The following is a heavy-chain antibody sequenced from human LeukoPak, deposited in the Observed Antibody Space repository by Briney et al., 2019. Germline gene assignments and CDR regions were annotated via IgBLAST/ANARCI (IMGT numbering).Heavy chain of an antibody. J-gene: IGHJ4*02. V-gene: IGHV1-3*03. Sequence: ASVTVSYKASGYTFTNYSRHWVGQAPGQRLEWMGWINAGNGNTKYSQEFQGRVTITRDTSASTAYMELSSLRSEDMAVYYCARTRYCSGGSCSVSYYFDYWGQGTLVTVSS. CDR2: INAGNGNT. CDR3: ARTRYCSGGSCSVSYYFDY. D-gene: IGHD2-15*01. CDR1: GYTFTNYS.